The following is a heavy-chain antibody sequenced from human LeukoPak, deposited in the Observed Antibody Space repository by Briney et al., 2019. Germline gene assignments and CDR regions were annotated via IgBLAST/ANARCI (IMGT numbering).Heavy chain of an antibody. CDR2: INHSGST. D-gene: IGHD3-22*01. CDR3: AGHDSSGTYFQH. J-gene: IGHJ1*01. V-gene: IGHV4-34*01. Sequence: SETLSLTCAVYGGSFSGYYWSWIRQPPGKGLEWIGEINHSGSTNYNPSLKSRVTISVDTSKNQFSLKLTSVTAADTAVYYCAGHDSSGTYFQHWGQGTLVTVSS. CDR1: GGSFSGYY.